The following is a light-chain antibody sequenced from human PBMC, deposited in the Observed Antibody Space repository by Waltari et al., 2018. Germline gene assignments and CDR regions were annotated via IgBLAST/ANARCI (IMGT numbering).Light chain of an antibody. Sequence: ELVLTQSPGTLSLSPGERATLSCRASQSVSKYLAWYQQRLGQAPRLLIYAASTRAAGIPDRLSGSGYGTDFSLIISRLEPEDFAVYYCQNHERLPATFGQGTKVEIK. CDR1: QSVSKY. V-gene: IGKV3-20*01. J-gene: IGKJ1*01. CDR2: AAS. CDR3: QNHERLPAT.